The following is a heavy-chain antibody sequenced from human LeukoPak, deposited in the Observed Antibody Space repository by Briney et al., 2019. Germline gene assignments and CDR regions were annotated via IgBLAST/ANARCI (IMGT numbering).Heavy chain of an antibody. CDR3: ARHEPTQNLRVEGAIAFDY. V-gene: IGHV4-39*01. D-gene: IGHD1-26*01. CDR2: IYYSGST. CDR1: GGSISSSSYY. Sequence: PSETLSLTCTVSGGSISSSSYYWGWIRQPPGKGLEWIGSIYYSGSTYYNPSLESRVTISVDTSKNQFSLKLSSVTAADTAVYYCARHEPTQNLRVEGAIAFDYWGQGTLVTVSS. J-gene: IGHJ4*02.